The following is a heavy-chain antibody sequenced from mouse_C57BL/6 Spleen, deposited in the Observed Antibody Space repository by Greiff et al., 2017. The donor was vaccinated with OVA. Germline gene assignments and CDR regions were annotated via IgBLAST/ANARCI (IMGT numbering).Heavy chain of an antibody. V-gene: IGHV5-4*01. CDR2: ISDGGSYT. J-gene: IGHJ4*01. Sequence: VQLKESGGGLVKPGGSLKLSCAASGFTFSSYAMSWVRQTPEKRLEWVATISDGGSYTYYPDNVKGRFTISRDNAKNNLYLQMSHLKSEDTAMYYCARQLNDYDVKDYAMDYWGQGTSVTVSS. D-gene: IGHD2-4*01. CDR1: GFTFSSYA. CDR3: ARQLNDYDVKDYAMDY.